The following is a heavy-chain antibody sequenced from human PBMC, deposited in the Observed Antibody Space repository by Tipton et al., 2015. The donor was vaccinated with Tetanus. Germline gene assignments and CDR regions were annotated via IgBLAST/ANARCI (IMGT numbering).Heavy chain of an antibody. CDR3: ATGTPLDY. J-gene: IGHJ4*02. D-gene: IGHD1-7*01. CDR2: ISSTSTYI. Sequence: SLRLSCAASGFTFSSHRINWVRQAPGKGLEWVSSISSTSTYIDYADSVKGRFTISRDNAKNSLYLQMNSLRAEDTAVYYCATGTPLDYWGLGTRVTVPP. V-gene: IGHV3-21*06. CDR1: GFTFSSHR.